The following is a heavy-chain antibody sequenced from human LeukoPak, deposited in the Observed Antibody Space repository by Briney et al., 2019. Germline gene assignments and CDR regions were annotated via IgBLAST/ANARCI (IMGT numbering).Heavy chain of an antibody. Sequence: GSSVKVSCKASGGTFSSYAISWVRQAPGQGLEWMGRIIPIFGTANYAQKFQGRVTITTDESTSTAYMELSSLRSEDTAVYYCARGSASGYFLYFDYWGQGTLVTVSS. CDR3: ARGSASGYFLYFDY. CDR1: GGTFSSYA. D-gene: IGHD3-22*01. V-gene: IGHV1-69*05. J-gene: IGHJ4*02. CDR2: IIPIFGTA.